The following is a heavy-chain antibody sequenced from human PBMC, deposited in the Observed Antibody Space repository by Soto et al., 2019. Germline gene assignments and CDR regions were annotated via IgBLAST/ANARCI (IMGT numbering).Heavy chain of an antibody. D-gene: IGHD3-10*01. J-gene: IGHJ5*02. Sequence: QVQLVQSGAEVKKPGSSVKVSCKASGGTFSSYAISWVRQAPGQGLEWMGGIIPIFGTANYAQKFQGRVTITADETTSTAYMELSSLRSEDTAVYYCASSRGYYYGSGSCEGWFHPGGQEPLVTVSS. CDR2: IIPIFGTA. CDR1: GGTFSSYA. V-gene: IGHV1-69*12. CDR3: ASSRGYYYGSGSCEGWFHP.